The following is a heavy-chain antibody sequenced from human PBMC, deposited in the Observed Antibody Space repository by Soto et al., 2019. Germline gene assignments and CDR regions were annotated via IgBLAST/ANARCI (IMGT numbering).Heavy chain of an antibody. J-gene: IGHJ5*02. Sequence: QVQLQESGPGLVKPSETLSLTCTVSGGSVSSGSYYWSWIRQPPGKGLEWIGYIYYSGSTNYNPSLNSRVTRSVDTSKNQLALKLSSMTAADTAVYYCARAYYSPWFAPWGQGTLVTVSS. V-gene: IGHV4-61*01. CDR3: ARAYYSPWFAP. D-gene: IGHD3-10*01. CDR2: IYYSGST. CDR1: GGSVSSGSYY.